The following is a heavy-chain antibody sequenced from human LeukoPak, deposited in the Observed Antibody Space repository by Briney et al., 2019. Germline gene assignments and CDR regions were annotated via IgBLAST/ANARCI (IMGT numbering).Heavy chain of an antibody. CDR1: GGSISSGDYY. Sequence: PSETLSLTCTVSGGSISSGDYYWSWIRQPPGKGLEWIGYIYYSGSTYYNPSLRSRVTISVDTSKNQFSLKLSSVTAADTAVYYCAREAVSGPFEYWGQGTLVTVSS. J-gene: IGHJ4*02. V-gene: IGHV4-30-4*08. CDR2: IYYSGST. D-gene: IGHD6-19*01. CDR3: AREAVSGPFEY.